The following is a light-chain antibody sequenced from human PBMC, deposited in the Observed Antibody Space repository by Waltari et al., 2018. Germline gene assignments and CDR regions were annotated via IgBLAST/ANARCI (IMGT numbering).Light chain of an antibody. V-gene: IGKV3-20*01. CDR2: GAS. J-gene: IGKJ1*01. CDR3: QHYVRLPVT. Sequence: EIVLTQSPGTLSASPGERAPLSCRASQSVGRTLAWYQQKPGQAPRLLIYGASSRATGIPDRFSGSGSGTDFSLTISRLEPEDFAVYYCQHYVRLPVTFGQGTKVEIK. CDR1: QSVGRT.